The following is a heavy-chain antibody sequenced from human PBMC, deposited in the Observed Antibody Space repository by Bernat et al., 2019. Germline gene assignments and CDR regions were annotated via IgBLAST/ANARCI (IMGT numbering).Heavy chain of an antibody. J-gene: IGHJ4*02. Sequence: QLQLQESGPGLVKPSETLSLTCTVSGGSISSSSYYWGWIRQPPGKGLVWIGSIYYSGSTYYNPSLKSRVTISVDTSKNQYTLKLSYVTAADTDVYYCARAYDYIWGSYRSYYFDYWGQGTLVTVSS. D-gene: IGHD3-16*02. V-gene: IGHV4-39*01. CDR1: GGSISSSSYY. CDR2: IYYSGST. CDR3: ARAYDYIWGSYRSYYFDY.